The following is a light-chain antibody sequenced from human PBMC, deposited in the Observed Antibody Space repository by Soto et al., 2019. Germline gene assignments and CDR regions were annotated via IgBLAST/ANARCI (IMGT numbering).Light chain of an antibody. CDR1: SGDIGAYDY. Sequence: QFVLTQPPSVSGSPGQSITIPCSGTSGDIGAYDYVSWYQQHPGRAPKLIIYEVSQRFSGLSYRFSGSKSGNTASLTISGLQAEDEGDYYCTSFAPGRIYVFGSGTKVTVL. CDR2: EVS. CDR3: TSFAPGRIYV. V-gene: IGLV2-14*03. J-gene: IGLJ1*01.